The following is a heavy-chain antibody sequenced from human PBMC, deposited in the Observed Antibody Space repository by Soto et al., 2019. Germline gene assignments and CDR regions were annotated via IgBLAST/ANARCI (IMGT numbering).Heavy chain of an antibody. D-gene: IGHD3-10*01. Sequence: PSCTLSITGALCRGAVSGYYWSWIRQPQGKGLEWIGEINHSGSTNYNPSLKSRVTISVDTSKNQFSLKLSSVTAADTAVYYCARGGYGSGSYYNSRVGWFDPWGQGTLVTVS. V-gene: IGHV4-34*01. CDR1: RGAVSGYY. J-gene: IGHJ5*02. CDR2: INHSGST. CDR3: ARGGYGSGSYYNSRVGWFDP.